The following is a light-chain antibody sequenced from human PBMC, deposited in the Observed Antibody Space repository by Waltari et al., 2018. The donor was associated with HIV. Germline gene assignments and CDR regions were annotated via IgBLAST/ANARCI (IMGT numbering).Light chain of an antibody. J-gene: IGLJ2*01. CDR2: RNH. V-gene: IGLV1-44*01. Sequence: QSVLTQPPSASGTLGQGVTISCFGSSSNIGTNTVNWYQHLPGAAPKLIIFRNHQLPSGVPDRFSGSQSGTSAFLTITGLLPGDEATYYCAAWDASLHVVFGGGTQLTVL. CDR1: SSNIGTNT. CDR3: AAWDASLHVV.